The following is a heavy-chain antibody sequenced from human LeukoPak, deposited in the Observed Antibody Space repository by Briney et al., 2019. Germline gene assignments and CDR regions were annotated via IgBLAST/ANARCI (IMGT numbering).Heavy chain of an antibody. CDR1: GGSFSGYY. D-gene: IGHD2-8*01. CDR2: INHSGST. CDR3: ARGHCTNGVCLVYYFDY. V-gene: IGHV4-34*01. Sequence: SETLSLTCAVYGGSFSGYYWSWIRQPPGKGLEWIGEINHSGSTNYNPSLKSRVTISVDTSKNQFSLKLSSVTAADTAVYYCARGHCTNGVCLVYYFDYWGQGTLVTVST. J-gene: IGHJ4*02.